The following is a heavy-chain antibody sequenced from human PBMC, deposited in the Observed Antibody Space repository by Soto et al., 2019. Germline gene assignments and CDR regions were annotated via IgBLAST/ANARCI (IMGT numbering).Heavy chain of an antibody. J-gene: IGHJ3*02. V-gene: IGHV3-30*18. CDR2: ISYDGSNK. CDR1: GFTFSSYG. Sequence: GGSLRLSCAASGFTFSSYGMHWVRQAPGKGLEWVAVISYDGSNKYYADSVKGRFTISRDNSKNTLYLQMNSLRAEDTAVYYCAKDRGSSSWRDAFDIWGQGTMVTVSS. D-gene: IGHD6-13*01. CDR3: AKDRGSSSWRDAFDI.